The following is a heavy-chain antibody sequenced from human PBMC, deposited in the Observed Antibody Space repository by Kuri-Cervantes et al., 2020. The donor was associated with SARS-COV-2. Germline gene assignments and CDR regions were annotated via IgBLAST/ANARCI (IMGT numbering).Heavy chain of an antibody. Sequence: SGPTLVKPTQTLTLTCTFSGFSLSTSGVGVGWIRQPPGKALEWLALIYWNDDKRYSPSLKSRLTITKDTSKNQAVLTMTNMDPVDTATYYCAHSGGPGFGGYFDLWGRGTLVTVSS. CDR1: GFSLSTSGVG. CDR2: IYWNDDK. CDR3: AHSGGPGFGGYFDL. J-gene: IGHJ2*01. V-gene: IGHV2-5*01. D-gene: IGHD3-16*01.